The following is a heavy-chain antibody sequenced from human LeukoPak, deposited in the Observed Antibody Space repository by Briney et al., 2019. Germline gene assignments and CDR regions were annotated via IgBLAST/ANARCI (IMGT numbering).Heavy chain of an antibody. D-gene: IGHD2-2*01. Sequence: PGGSLRLSCAASGFTFSSYAIHWVRQAPGKGLEWVAVISYDGTNKHYADSVKGRFTISRDNSKNTLYLQMNNLRSEDTAMYYCARSYCSSASCPIDYWGQGALVTVPS. CDR1: GFTFSSYA. V-gene: IGHV3-30-3*01. CDR2: ISYDGTNK. CDR3: ARSYCSSASCPIDY. J-gene: IGHJ4*02.